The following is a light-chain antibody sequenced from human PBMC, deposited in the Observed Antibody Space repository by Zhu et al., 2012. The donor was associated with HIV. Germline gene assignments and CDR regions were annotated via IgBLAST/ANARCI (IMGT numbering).Light chain of an antibody. CDR2: GAS. J-gene: IGKJ4*01. Sequence: DIQLTQSPSFLSASVGVYRVTITCRASQGISNHLAWYHQKPGKAPKLLIYGASVLQSGVPSRFSGSGSGTEFTLTISSLQPEDFATYFCQHLTLYPTFGGGSKVEIK. CDR3: QHLTLYPT. CDR1: QGISNH. V-gene: IGKV1-9*01.